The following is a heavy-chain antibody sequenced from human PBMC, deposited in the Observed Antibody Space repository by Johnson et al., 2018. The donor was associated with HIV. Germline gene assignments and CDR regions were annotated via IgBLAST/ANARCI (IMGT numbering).Heavy chain of an antibody. D-gene: IGHD2/OR15-2a*01. CDR3: ARPYSESIYAAFSL. J-gene: IGHJ3*01. Sequence: VQLVESGGGLAQPGGSLKVSCAASGFNFTNYWMSWVRQAPGKGLAWVANIKQDGNKRYYVGSVRGRFTISRDNAENLLTLQMNSLRAEDTAVYYCARPYSESIYAAFSLWGQGTMVTVSS. CDR1: GFNFTNYW. V-gene: IGHV3-7*01. CDR2: IKQDGNKR.